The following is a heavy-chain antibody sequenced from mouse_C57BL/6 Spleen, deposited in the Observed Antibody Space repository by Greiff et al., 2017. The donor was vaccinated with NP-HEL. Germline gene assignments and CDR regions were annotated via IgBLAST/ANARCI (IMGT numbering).Heavy chain of an antibody. CDR1: GYTFTDYE. J-gene: IGHJ4*01. V-gene: IGHV1-15*01. Sequence: QVQLQQSGAELVRPGASVTLSCKASGYTFTDYEIHWVKQTPVHGLEWIGAIDPETGGTAYNQKFKGKAILAADKSSSTAYMELRSLTSEDSAVYYCTSHKGMDYWGQGTSVTVSS. CDR2: IDPETGGT. CDR3: TSHKGMDY.